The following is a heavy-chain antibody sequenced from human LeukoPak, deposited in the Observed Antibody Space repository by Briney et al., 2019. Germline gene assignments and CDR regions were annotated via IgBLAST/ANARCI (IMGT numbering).Heavy chain of an antibody. D-gene: IGHD3-22*01. CDR2: IYYSGSA. Sequence: SSETLSLTCTVSGGSICSYYWSWLRQPPGQGLEWMGYIYYSGSANYNPSLKSRVTISVDTSKNQFSLKLSSVTAADTAVYYCASSGYYDSRGMNDAFDIWGKGTMVTVSS. CDR1: GGSICSYY. V-gene: IGHV4-59*01. J-gene: IGHJ3*02. CDR3: ASSGYYDSRGMNDAFDI.